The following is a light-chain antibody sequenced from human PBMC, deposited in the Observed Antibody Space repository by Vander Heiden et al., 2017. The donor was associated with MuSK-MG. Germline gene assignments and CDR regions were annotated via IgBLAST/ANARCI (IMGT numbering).Light chain of an antibody. J-gene: IGLJ2*01. CDR2: RNN. V-gene: IGLV1-47*03. CDR3: AAWDDSRDVV. Sequence: QSVLTQPPSASGTPGQRVTISCSGSSSNIGSNYVYWYQQLPGTAPKLLIYRNNQRPSGVPDRFSGSKSGTSASLAISGLWSEDEADYYCAAWDDSRDVVFGGGTKLTVL. CDR1: SSNIGSNY.